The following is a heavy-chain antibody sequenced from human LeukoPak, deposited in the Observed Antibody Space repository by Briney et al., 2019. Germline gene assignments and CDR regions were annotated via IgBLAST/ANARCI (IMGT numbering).Heavy chain of an antibody. CDR3: AKVKPDYGDYVSAFDI. V-gene: IGHV3-23*01. J-gene: IGHJ3*02. CDR1: GFTFSSYA. Sequence: PGGSLRLSCAASGFTFSSYAMSWVRQAPGKGLEWVSAISGSGGSTYYADSVKGRFTISRDNSKNTLYLQMNSLRAEDTAVYYCAKVKPDYGDYVSAFDIWGQGTMVTVSS. D-gene: IGHD4-17*01. CDR2: ISGSGGST.